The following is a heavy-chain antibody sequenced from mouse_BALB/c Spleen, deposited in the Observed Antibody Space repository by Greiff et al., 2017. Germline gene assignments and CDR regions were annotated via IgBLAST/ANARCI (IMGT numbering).Heavy chain of an antibody. V-gene: IGHV5-12-1*01. CDR2: ISSGGGST. J-gene: IGHJ3*01. D-gene: IGHD3-1*01. Sequence: EVHLVESGGGLVKPGGSLKLSCAASGFAFSSYDMSWVRQTPEKRLEWVAYISSGGGSTYYPDTVKGRFTISRDNAKNTLYLQMSSLKSEDTAMYYCARRPIFGGAYWGQGTLVTVSA. CDR3: ARRPIFGGAY. CDR1: GFAFSSYD.